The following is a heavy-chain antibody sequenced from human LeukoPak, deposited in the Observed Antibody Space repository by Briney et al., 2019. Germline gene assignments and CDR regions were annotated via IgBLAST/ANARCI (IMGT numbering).Heavy chain of an antibody. V-gene: IGHV4-34*01. J-gene: IGHJ6*04. D-gene: IGHD6-19*01. CDR3: ARGLRQGSAWSWGPKEKSYQYMDV. Sequence: PSETLSLTCGVSGGSFSSHYWTWIRQPPGKALEWIGEINPRGSTNYNPSLEGRVTASADTSRNQLSLSLTSVTAADSAVYFCARGLRQGSAWSWGPKEKSYQYMDVWGTGTTVIVSS. CDR2: INPRGST. CDR1: GGSFSSHY.